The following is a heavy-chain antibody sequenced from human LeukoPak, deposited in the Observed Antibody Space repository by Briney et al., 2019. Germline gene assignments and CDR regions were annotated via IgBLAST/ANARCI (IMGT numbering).Heavy chain of an antibody. D-gene: IGHD2-15*01. CDR1: GFTVSDNY. CDR3: ARDHVVASGAVAY. J-gene: IGHJ4*02. CDR2: LDSGGTA. Sequence: GGSLRLSCAASGFTVSDNYMSWFRQAPGKGLEWLSVLDSGGTAIYADSVRGRFTISRDNSRNTLHLQMDSLTIEDSALYYCARDHVVASGAVAYWGQGTLVTVSS. V-gene: IGHV3-53*01.